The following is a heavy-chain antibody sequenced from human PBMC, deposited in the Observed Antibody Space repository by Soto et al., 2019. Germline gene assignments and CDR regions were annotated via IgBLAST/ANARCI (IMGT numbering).Heavy chain of an antibody. D-gene: IGHD2-21*01. V-gene: IGHV3-9*01. CDR3: AKIVTRHSLVPVFDQ. J-gene: IGHJ4*02. Sequence: QLVESGGGLVQPGRSLRLSCVASGFRFDEYAIHWVRQAPGKGLEWVSGISWDSGSINYAGFVRGRFTVSRDNAKNSLYLHMTSLRSEDTAFYYCAKIVTRHSLVPVFDQWGQGALVSVSS. CDR2: ISWDSGSI. CDR1: GFRFDEYA.